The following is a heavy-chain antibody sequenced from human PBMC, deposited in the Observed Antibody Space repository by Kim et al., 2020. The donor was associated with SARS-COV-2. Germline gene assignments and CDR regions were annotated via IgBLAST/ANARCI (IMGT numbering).Heavy chain of an antibody. V-gene: IGHV3-48*03. J-gene: IGHJ6*02. Sequence: GGSLRLSCAASGFTFRSYEMNWVRQAPGKGLEWVSYISSSGSTIYYADSVKGRFTISRDNAKNSLYLQMNSLRAEDTAVYYCARGDYYGSGSYYPYYYYYYGMDVWGQGTTVTVSS. CDR1: GFTFRSYE. D-gene: IGHD3-10*01. CDR2: ISSSGSTI. CDR3: ARGDYYGSGSYYPYYYYYYGMDV.